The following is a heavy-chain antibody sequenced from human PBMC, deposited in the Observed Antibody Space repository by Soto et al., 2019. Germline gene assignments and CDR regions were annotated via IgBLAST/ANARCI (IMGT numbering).Heavy chain of an antibody. D-gene: IGHD3-22*01. Sequence: HPGGSLRLSCAASAFTFSSYWMHWVRQAPGKGLVWVSRINSDGSSTSYADSVKGRFTISRDNAKNTLYLQMNSLRAEDTAVYYLTRFGTKLNYFDSRGTPWVFFNFWGQGKRVT. J-gene: IGHJ3*01. CDR3: TRFGTKLNYFDSRGTPWVFFNF. CDR2: INSDGSST. V-gene: IGHV3-74*01. CDR1: AFTFSSYW.